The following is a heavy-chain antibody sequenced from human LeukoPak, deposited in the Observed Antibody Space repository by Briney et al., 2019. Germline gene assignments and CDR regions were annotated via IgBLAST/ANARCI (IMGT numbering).Heavy chain of an antibody. D-gene: IGHD2-8*01. J-gene: IGHJ4*02. V-gene: IGHV3-21*01. CDR3: ARDGGPRYCTNGVCPTPFDY. CDR2: ISSSSSYI. Sequence: GGSLRLSCAASGFTFSSYSTNWVRQAPGKGLERVSSISSSSSYIYYADSVKGRFTISRDNAKNSLYLQMNSLRAEDTAVYYCARDGGPRYCTNGVCPTPFDYWGQGTLVTVSS. CDR1: GFTFSSYS.